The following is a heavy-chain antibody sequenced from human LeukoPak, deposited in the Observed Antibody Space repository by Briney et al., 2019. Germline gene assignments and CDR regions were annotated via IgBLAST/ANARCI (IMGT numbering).Heavy chain of an antibody. D-gene: IGHD2-21*02. CDR1: GGSFSGYY. V-gene: IGHV4-34*01. CDR2: INHSGST. Sequence: PSETLSLTCAVYGGSFSGYYWSWIRQPPGKGLEWIGEINHSGSTNYNPSLKSRVTISVDTSKNQFSLKLSSVTAADTAVYYCARDKVAYCGGDCLTYNWFDPWGQGTLVTVSS. CDR3: ARDKVAYCGGDCLTYNWFDP. J-gene: IGHJ5*02.